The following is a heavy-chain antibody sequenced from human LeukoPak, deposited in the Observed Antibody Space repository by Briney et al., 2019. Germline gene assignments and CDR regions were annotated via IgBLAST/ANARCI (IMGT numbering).Heavy chain of an antibody. CDR1: GFTFSSYA. CDR2: ISYDGSNK. D-gene: IGHD3-22*01. Sequence: PGRSLRLSCAASGFTFSSYAMHWVRQAPGKWLEWVAVISYDGSNKYYADSVKGRFTISRDNSKSTLYLPMSGLRPEDTAVYYCVKGPTYDSLPYYFDYWGQGTLVTVSS. V-gene: IGHV3-30*14. J-gene: IGHJ4*02. CDR3: VKGPTYDSLPYYFDY.